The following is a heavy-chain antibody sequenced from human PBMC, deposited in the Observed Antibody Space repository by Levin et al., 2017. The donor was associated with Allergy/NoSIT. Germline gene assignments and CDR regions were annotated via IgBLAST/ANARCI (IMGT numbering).Heavy chain of an antibody. Sequence: ETLSLTCAASGFTFSSYSMSWVRQAPGKGLEWVSSISSSGDYIYYAESMKGRFTISRDNAKNALYLQMNSLRVDDTAVYYCARRVNSGYDCDYWGQGTLVTVSS. CDR1: GFTFSSYS. V-gene: IGHV3-21*01. D-gene: IGHD5-12*01. CDR3: ARRVNSGYDCDY. J-gene: IGHJ4*02. CDR2: ISSSGDYI.